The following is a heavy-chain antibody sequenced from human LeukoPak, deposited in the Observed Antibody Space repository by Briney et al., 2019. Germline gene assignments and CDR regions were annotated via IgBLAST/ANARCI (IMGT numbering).Heavy chain of an antibody. CDR2: INPNSGGT. CDR1: GYTFTGYY. J-gene: IGHJ6*03. CDR3: AREETDYYYYMDV. V-gene: IGHV1-2*02. Sequence: GSLRVSCEASGYTFTGYYIHWVRQAPGQGLEWMGGINPNSGGTNDAQKFQGRVPLTRDTCISTAYMEVSRLRSDDTAVYYCAREETDYYYYMDVWGKGPTVSVSS.